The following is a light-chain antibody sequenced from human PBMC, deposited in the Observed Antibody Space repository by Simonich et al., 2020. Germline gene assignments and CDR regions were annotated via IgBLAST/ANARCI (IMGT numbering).Light chain of an antibody. CDR3: SSYAGSNNVV. CDR1: SSDVGGYNY. Sequence: QSALTQPASVSGSPGQSITISCTGTSSDVGGYNYVSWYQQHPSKAPKLIIYDVSKRPSGVPDRFSGSKSGNTASLTVSGLQAEDEADYYCSSYAGSNNVVFGGGTKLTVL. V-gene: IGLV2-8*01. CDR2: DVS. J-gene: IGLJ2*01.